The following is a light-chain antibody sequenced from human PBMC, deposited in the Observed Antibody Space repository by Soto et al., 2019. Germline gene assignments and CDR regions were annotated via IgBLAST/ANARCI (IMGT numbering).Light chain of an antibody. CDR2: GAS. CDR1: QSVSSNY. J-gene: IGKJ1*01. Sequence: EIVLTQSPGTLSLSPGERATLSCRASQSVSSNYLAWYQQRPGQAPRLLIYGASSRATGIPDRFSGSGSGTDFTLTISRLEPEDFAVFYCQQYSSSPQTFGQGTNEEIK. V-gene: IGKV3-20*01. CDR3: QQYSSSPQT.